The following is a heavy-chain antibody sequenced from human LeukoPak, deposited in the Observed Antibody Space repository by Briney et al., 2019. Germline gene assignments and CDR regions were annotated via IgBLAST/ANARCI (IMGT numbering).Heavy chain of an antibody. CDR2: INPNSGGT. V-gene: IGHV1-2*02. D-gene: IGHD3-22*01. CDR1: GYTFTGYY. Sequence: ASVKVSCKASGYTFTGYYMHWVRQAPGQGLEWMGWINPNSGGTNYAQKFQGRVTVTRDTSISTAYMELSRLRSDDTAVYYCASENYYDSSGYYAYNYWGQGALVTVSS. CDR3: ASENYYDSSGYYAYNY. J-gene: IGHJ4*02.